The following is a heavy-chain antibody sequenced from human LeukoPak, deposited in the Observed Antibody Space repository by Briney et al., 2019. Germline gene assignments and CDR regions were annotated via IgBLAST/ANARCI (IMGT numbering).Heavy chain of an antibody. Sequence: GGSLRLSCAASGFTFSSYSMNWVRQAPGEGLEWVSFISSSSSYIYYADSVKGRFTISRDNAKNSLYLQMNSLGAEDTAVYYCARESQWLVCDYWGQGTLVTVSS. D-gene: IGHD6-19*01. J-gene: IGHJ4*02. CDR2: ISSSSSYI. V-gene: IGHV3-21*01. CDR3: ARESQWLVCDY. CDR1: GFTFSSYS.